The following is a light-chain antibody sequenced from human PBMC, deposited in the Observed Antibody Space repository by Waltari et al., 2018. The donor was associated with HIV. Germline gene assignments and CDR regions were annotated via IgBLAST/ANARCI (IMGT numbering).Light chain of an antibody. Sequence: DIHLTQSPSFLSASVGDTVTITCRASQGVNTYLAWYQQRPGEVPKLLFSAASTLKTGVPSRFSGSGSGTEFSLTISGLQPEDLATYYCQQLNSYPLTFGGGTTLEIK. J-gene: IGKJ4*02. CDR1: QGVNTY. V-gene: IGKV1-9*01. CDR3: QQLNSYPLT. CDR2: AAS.